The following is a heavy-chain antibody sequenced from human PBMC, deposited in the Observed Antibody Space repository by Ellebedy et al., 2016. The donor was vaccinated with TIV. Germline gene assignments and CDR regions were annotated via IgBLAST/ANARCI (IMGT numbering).Heavy chain of an antibody. V-gene: IGHV4-59*11. CDR2: IYYTGST. D-gene: IGHD1-14*01. CDR1: RGSLTNHF. Sequence: MPSETLSLTCTVSRGSLTNHFRPCIRQPRLLGVEWIASIYYTGSTNYNPSLKSRVTISVDTSKNQISLTLMSSVSAADTAVYYCARVAITTAVGEGYFDLWGRGSLVTVSS. J-gene: IGHJ2*01. CDR3: ARVAITTAVGEGYFDL.